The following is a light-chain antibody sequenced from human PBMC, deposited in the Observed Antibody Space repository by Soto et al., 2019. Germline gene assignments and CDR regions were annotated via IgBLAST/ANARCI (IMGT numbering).Light chain of an antibody. CDR1: QGISNY. CDR3: QKYNSAPHT. V-gene: IGKV1-27*01. CDR2: ASS. J-gene: IGKJ2*01. Sequence: DIQMNQSPSSLSASVGDRVTITCRASQGISNYLAWYQQKTGKVPKLLIYASSTLQSGVPSRFSGSGSGTDFTLTISSLQPEDVATYYCQKYNSAPHTFGQGTKLEIK.